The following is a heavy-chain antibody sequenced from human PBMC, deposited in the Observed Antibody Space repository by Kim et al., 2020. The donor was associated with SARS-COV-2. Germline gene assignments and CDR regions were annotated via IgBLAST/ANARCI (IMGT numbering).Heavy chain of an antibody. CDR2: ISSSSSYI. J-gene: IGHJ3*02. D-gene: IGHD1-26*01. CDR1: GFTFSSYS. V-gene: IGHV3-21*01. Sequence: GGSLRLSCAASGFTFSSYSMNWVRQAPGKGLEWVSSISSSSSYIYYADSVKGRFTISRDNAKNSLYLQMNSLRAEDTAVYYCARDTVLPGPVGATRGDAFDIWGQGTMVTVSS. CDR3: ARDTVLPGPVGATRGDAFDI.